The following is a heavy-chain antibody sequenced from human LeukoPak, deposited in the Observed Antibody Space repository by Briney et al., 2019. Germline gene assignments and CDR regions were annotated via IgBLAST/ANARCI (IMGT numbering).Heavy chain of an antibody. CDR2: IYDTGSS. CDR3: AGNRNALGDVNWLDP. J-gene: IGHJ5*02. V-gene: IGHV4-59*01. CDR1: GASINGYY. Sequence: PSETLSLTCTVSGASINGYYWNWIRQSPGKGLEWLAFIYDTGSSNYNPSLRSRVTISLDTSKNQFSLKLKSVTAADTAVYYCAGNRNALGDVNWLDPWGQGTLVTVSS. D-gene: IGHD3-16*01.